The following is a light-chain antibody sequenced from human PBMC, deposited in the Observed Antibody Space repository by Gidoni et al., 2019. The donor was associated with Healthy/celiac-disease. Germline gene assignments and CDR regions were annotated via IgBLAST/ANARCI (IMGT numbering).Light chain of an antibody. CDR3: MQALQTPGT. Sequence: IVMTQSPLSLPVTPGEPASIPCRSSQSHLHSNGYNYLDWYLQKQGQSPQLLIYLGSNRASGVPDRFSGSGSGTDFTLKISRVEAEDVGVYYCMQALQTPGTFXQXTKLEIK. J-gene: IGKJ2*01. CDR1: QSHLHSNGYNY. V-gene: IGKV2-28*01. CDR2: LGS.